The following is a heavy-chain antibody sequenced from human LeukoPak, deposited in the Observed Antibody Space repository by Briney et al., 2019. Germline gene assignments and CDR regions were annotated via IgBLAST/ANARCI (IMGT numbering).Heavy chain of an antibody. CDR1: GFTFSDYY. V-gene: IGHV3-11*01. Sequence: GGSLRLSCAASGFTFSDYYMSWIRQAPGKGLEWVSYISSSGSTIYYADSVKGRFTISRDNAKNSLYLQMNSLRAEDTAVYYCAKDLWSVVTPTYWGQGTLVTVSS. CDR2: ISSSGSTI. D-gene: IGHD4-23*01. J-gene: IGHJ4*02. CDR3: AKDLWSVVTPTY.